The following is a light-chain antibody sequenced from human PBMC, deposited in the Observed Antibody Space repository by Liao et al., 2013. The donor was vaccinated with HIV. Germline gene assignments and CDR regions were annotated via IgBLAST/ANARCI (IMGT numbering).Light chain of an antibody. CDR1: KLGDKF. V-gene: IGLV3-1*01. CDR2: QDN. CDR3: QTWDRTTYV. Sequence: SYELTQSPSVSVSPGQTASITCSGDKLGDKFVSWFQQKPGQSPALLIYQDNKRPSGIPERFSGSNSANTATLTISGTQAIDEADYYCQTWDRTTYVFGSGTKVTVL. J-gene: IGLJ1*01.